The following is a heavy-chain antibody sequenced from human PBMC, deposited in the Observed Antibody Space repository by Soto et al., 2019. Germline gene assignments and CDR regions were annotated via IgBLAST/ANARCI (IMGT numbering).Heavy chain of an antibody. Sequence: GESLKISCTGFGYTFTTFWISWVRQMPGKGLEWMGRIDPGDTYAAYSPAFQGHVTISADKATSTAYLQWSSLKASDTAMYFCARIYCTTTTCDSWFDPWGQGTLVTVSS. CDR2: IDPGDTYA. CDR3: ARIYCTTTTCDSWFDP. CDR1: GYTFTTFW. V-gene: IGHV5-10-1*01. D-gene: IGHD2-2*01. J-gene: IGHJ5*02.